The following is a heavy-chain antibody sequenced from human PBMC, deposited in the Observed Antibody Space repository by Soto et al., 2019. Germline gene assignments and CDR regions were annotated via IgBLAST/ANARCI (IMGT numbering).Heavy chain of an antibody. CDR1: GCTFTSYD. D-gene: IGHD3-22*01. Sequence: ASVKVSCKASGCTFTSYDINWVRPATGQGLEWMGWMNPNSGNTGYAQKFQGRVTMTRNTSISTAYMELSSLRSEDTAVYYCARGGGYYDSSGAVFDIWGQGTMVTVS. CDR3: ARGGGYYDSSGAVFDI. CDR2: MNPNSGNT. J-gene: IGHJ3*02. V-gene: IGHV1-8*01.